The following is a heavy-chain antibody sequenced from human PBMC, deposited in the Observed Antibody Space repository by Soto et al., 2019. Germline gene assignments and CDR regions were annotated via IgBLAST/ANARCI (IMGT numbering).Heavy chain of an antibody. V-gene: IGHV1-18*01. CDR2: ISAYNGNT. CDR3: ARDRSRSWNHDDAFDI. J-gene: IGHJ3*02. CDR1: GYTFTSYG. D-gene: IGHD1-1*01. Sequence: GASVKVSCKASGYTFTSYGISWVRQAPGQGLEWMGWISAYNGNTNYAQKLQGRVTMTTDTSTSTAYMELRSPRSDDTAVYYCARDRSRSWNHDDAFDIWGQGTMVTVSS.